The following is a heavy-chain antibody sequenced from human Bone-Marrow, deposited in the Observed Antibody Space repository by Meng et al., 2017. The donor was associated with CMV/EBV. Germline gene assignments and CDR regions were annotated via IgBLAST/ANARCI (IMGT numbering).Heavy chain of an antibody. CDR1: GCTFSSYA. CDR2: IIPIFGTA. J-gene: IGHJ6*02. V-gene: IGHV1-69*05. CDR3: ARRKAYDFGVGDYYYGMDV. D-gene: IGHD3-3*01. Sequence: SVKVSSKASGCTFSSYAISWVRQVPGQGLEWMGGIIPIFGTANYAQKFQGRVTITTDESTSTAYMELSSLRSEDTAVYYCARRKAYDFGVGDYYYGMDVWGQGTTVTVSS.